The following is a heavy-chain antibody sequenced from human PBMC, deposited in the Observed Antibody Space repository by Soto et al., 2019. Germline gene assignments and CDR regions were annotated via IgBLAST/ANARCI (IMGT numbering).Heavy chain of an antibody. Sequence: QVQLQESGPGLVKPSQTLSLTCTVSGDSISSGAYYWTWIRQHPGKGLEWIGYIYDSGNTYYNPSLMSRVTISLDTSQNQFSLKLTSVAAADTAAYYCARVPFGDPHFDLWGQGTLVTVSS. D-gene: IGHD4-17*01. CDR2: IYDSGNT. CDR1: GDSISSGAYY. J-gene: IGHJ4*02. V-gene: IGHV4-31*03. CDR3: ARVPFGDPHFDL.